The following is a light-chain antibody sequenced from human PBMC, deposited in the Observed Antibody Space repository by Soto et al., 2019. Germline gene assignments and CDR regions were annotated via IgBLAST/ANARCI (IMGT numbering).Light chain of an antibody. CDR1: SSDIGGYNY. CDR3: SSYTSSRTYV. Sequence: QSALTQPASVSGSPGQSITISCTGTSSDIGGYNYVSWYQQHPDKAPKLIVYEVSNRPSGVSDRFSGSKSGNTASLTISGLQADDEVDYYCSSYTSSRTYVFGTGTKLTVL. CDR2: EVS. J-gene: IGLJ1*01. V-gene: IGLV2-14*01.